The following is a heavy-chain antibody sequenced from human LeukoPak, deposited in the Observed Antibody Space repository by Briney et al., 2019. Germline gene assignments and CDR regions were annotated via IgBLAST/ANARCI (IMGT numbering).Heavy chain of an antibody. J-gene: IGHJ4*02. CDR1: GFTFSSYA. CDR2: TSGSGDGT. Sequence: GGSLRLSCAASGFTFSSYAMSWVRQAPGKGVEWVSATSGSGDGTFYADSVKGRFTISRDNSKNTLYLQMNSLRAEDTAIYYCAKLRDFFDSSGQFDYWGQGTLVTVSS. CDR3: AKLRDFFDSSGQFDY. V-gene: IGHV3-23*01. D-gene: IGHD3-22*01.